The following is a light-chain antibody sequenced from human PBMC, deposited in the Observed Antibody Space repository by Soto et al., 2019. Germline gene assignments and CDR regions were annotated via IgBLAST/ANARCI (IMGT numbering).Light chain of an antibody. V-gene: IGLV2-14*01. J-gene: IGLJ2*01. CDR2: NVS. CDR1: SSDIGGNKP. CDR3: SSYTSSDTVI. Sequence: QSALTQPASVSGAPGQSIIISCTGTSSDIGGNKPVSWHQQLPGKAPKVIIYNVSLRPSGVSNRFSGSKSGDTASLTISGLQAEDEADYYCSSYTSSDTVIFGGGTKLTVL.